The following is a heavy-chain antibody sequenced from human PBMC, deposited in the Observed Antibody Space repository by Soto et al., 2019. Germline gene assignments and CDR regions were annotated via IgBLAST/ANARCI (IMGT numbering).Heavy chain of an antibody. CDR1: GGTFSSDA. CDR3: ARGRGYCSGGICYYYYYGMDV. CDR2: NIPTSGTA. J-gene: IGHJ6*02. V-gene: IGHV1-69*13. D-gene: IGHD2-15*01. Sequence: GASVKVSRKASGGTFSSDAFSWVRQAPGQGLEWMGGNIPTSGTANYAQKFQGRATITADESTSTAYMELSSLTSEDTAVYFCARGRGYCSGGICYYYYYGMDVGGQGTTVTVSS.